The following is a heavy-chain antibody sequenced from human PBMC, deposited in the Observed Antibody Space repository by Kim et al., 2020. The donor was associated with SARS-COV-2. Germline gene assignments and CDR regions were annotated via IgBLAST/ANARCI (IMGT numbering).Heavy chain of an antibody. V-gene: IGHV4-39*01. CDR1: GGSISSSSYY. J-gene: IGHJ4*02. D-gene: IGHD2-8*01. Sequence: SETLSLTCTVSGGSISSSSYYWGWIRQPPGKGLEWIGSSYYSGSTYYNPSLKSRVTISVDTSKNQFSLKLSSVTAADTAVYYCARVWCYFTNGVCYPFDYWGQGTLVTVSS. CDR3: ARVWCYFTNGVCYPFDY. CDR2: SYYSGST.